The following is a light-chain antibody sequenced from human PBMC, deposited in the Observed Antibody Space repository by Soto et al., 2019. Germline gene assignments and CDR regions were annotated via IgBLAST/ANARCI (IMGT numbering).Light chain of an antibody. CDR3: QQYGYLVT. CDR1: QSINSN. Sequence: IVMTQSPATLSVSLGERATLSCRASQSINSNLAWYQQKPGQAPRLLMFRASIRAAGFPARFSGSGSGTEFNITISSLQSEDSAVYYCQQYGYLVTFGGGTKVDNK. V-gene: IGKV3-15*01. CDR2: RAS. J-gene: IGKJ4*01.